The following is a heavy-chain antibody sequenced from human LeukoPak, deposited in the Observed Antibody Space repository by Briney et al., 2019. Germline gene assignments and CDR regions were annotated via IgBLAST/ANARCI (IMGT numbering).Heavy chain of an antibody. V-gene: IGHV3-7*04. CDR1: GFTFRNYW. CDR2: IKEDGSE. J-gene: IGHJ4*02. Sequence: GGSLRLSCAASGFTFRNYWMNWVRQAPGKGLEWVANIKEDGSEFYVDSVKGRFTISRDNAKDSLSLQMNSPRVEDTAVYFCARENFEYWGQGTLVTVSS. CDR3: ARENFEY.